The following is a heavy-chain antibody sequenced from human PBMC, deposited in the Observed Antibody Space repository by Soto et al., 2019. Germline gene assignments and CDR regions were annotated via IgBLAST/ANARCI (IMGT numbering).Heavy chain of an antibody. CDR3: ARDPLTIAARPSYSYDGMDV. Sequence: GGALWLSCAASGFTCSSYRMSWVRQAPGTGLEWVANIKQDGSEKYYVDSVKGRFTISRDNAKNSLYLQMNSLRAEDTAVYYCARDPLTIAARPSYSYDGMDVWGQGTTV. CDR1: GFTCSSYR. J-gene: IGHJ6*02. D-gene: IGHD6-6*01. CDR2: IKQDGSEK. V-gene: IGHV3-7*01.